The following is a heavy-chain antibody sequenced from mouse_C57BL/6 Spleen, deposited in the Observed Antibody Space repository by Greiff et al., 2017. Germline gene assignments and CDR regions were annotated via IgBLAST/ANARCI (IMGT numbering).Heavy chain of an antibody. J-gene: IGHJ3*01. CDR2: IDPEDGET. D-gene: IGHD3-2*02. CDR3: ARDSSGHVWFAY. CDR1: GFNIKDYY. Sequence: EVKLMESGAELVKPGASVKLSCTASGFNIKDYYMHWVKQRTEQGLEWIGRIDPEDGETKYAPKFQGKATITADTSSNTAYLQLSSLTSEDTAVYYCARDSSGHVWFAYWGQGTLVTVSA. V-gene: IGHV14-2*01.